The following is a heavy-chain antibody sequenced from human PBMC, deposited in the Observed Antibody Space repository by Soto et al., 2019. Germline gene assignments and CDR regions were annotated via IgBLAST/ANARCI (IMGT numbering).Heavy chain of an antibody. CDR3: ARDRYCSGGSCWDDAFDI. Sequence: QVQLVQSGAEVKKPGASVKVSCKASGYTFTSYGISWVRQAPGQGLEWMGWISAYNGNTNYAQKLQGRVTMTTDTSTSTAYMELRSLRSDDAAVYYCARDRYCSGGSCWDDAFDIWGQGTMVTVSS. CDR1: GYTFTSYG. D-gene: IGHD2-15*01. CDR2: ISAYNGNT. V-gene: IGHV1-18*01. J-gene: IGHJ3*02.